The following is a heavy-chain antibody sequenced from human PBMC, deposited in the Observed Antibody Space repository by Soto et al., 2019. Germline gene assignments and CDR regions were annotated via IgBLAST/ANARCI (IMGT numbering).Heavy chain of an antibody. Sequence: GGSLRLSCAASGFTFSSYAMSWVRQAPGKGLEWVSAISGSGGSTYYADSVKGRFTISRDNSKNTLYLQMNSLRAEDTAVYYCAKPEYCSGGSCSGKPYFDYWGQGTLVTVSS. D-gene: IGHD2-15*01. V-gene: IGHV3-23*01. CDR2: ISGSGGST. CDR1: GFTFSSYA. CDR3: AKPEYCSGGSCSGKPYFDY. J-gene: IGHJ4*02.